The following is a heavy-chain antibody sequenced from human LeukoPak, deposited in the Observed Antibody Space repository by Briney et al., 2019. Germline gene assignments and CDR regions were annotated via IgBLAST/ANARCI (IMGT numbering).Heavy chain of an antibody. Sequence: PGGSLRLSCAASGFTFSSYEMNWVRQAPGKGLEWVSYISSSGSTIYYADSVRGRFTISRDNAKNSLYLQMNSLRAGDTAVYYCARDFSDYYDSSGSPHFDYWGQGTLVTVSS. V-gene: IGHV3-48*03. CDR2: ISSSGSTI. D-gene: IGHD3-22*01. CDR3: ARDFSDYYDSSGSPHFDY. J-gene: IGHJ4*02. CDR1: GFTFSSYE.